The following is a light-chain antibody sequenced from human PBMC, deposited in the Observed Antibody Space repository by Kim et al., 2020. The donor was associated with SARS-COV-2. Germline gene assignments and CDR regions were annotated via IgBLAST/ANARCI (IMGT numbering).Light chain of an antibody. J-gene: IGKJ4*01. CDR2: GAS. Sequence: VSPGERATLSCRASQSVTSNLAWYQQKPGQAPRLLIYGASTRATGIPARFSGSGSGTEFTLTISSLQSEDSAVYYCQQYNDWPLTFGGGTKVDIK. V-gene: IGKV3-15*01. CDR3: QQYNDWPLT. CDR1: QSVTSN.